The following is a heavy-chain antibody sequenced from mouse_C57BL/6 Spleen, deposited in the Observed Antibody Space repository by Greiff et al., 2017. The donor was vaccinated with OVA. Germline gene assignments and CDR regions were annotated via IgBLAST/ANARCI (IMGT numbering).Heavy chain of an antibody. J-gene: IGHJ1*03. CDR2: ICRGGST. CDR3: AKDNYSNYDWYFDV. D-gene: IGHD2-5*01. Sequence: VLLVQSGAGLVQPSPSLSMSCTASGFSLTSYGVHWVRQPPGQGLEWLGVICRGGSTAYNAAFISRLSISKDNSKIQVFFKMNRLQADDTAIYYCAKDNYSNYDWYFDVWGTGTTVTVSS. CDR1: GFSLTSYG. V-gene: IGHV2-4*01.